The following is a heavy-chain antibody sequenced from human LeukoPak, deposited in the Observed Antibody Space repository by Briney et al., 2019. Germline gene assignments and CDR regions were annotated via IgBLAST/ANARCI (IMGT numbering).Heavy chain of an antibody. J-gene: IGHJ4*02. D-gene: IGHD3-10*01. CDR3: AKAELYGSGSYYSYYFDY. CDR2: ISGSGGST. Sequence: GGSLRLSCAASGFTFSNYAMSWVRQAPGKGLEWVSAISGSGGSTYYADSVKGRFTISRDSSKNTLYLQMNSLRAEDTAVYYCAKAELYGSGSYYSYYFDYWGQGTLVTVSS. V-gene: IGHV3-23*01. CDR1: GFTFSNYA.